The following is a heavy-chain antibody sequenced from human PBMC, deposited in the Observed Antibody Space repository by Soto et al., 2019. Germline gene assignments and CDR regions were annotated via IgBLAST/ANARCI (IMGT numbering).Heavy chain of an antibody. CDR1: GGSISSYY. D-gene: IGHD5-18*01. CDR2: IYYSGST. Sequence: SETLSLSCTVSGGSISSYYWSWIRQPPGKGLERIGYIYYSGSTNYNPSLKSRVTISVDTSKNQFSLKLSSVTAAFTAVYYCARETAMVPYNWFDPWGQGTLVTVSS. V-gene: IGHV4-59*01. J-gene: IGHJ5*02. CDR3: ARETAMVPYNWFDP.